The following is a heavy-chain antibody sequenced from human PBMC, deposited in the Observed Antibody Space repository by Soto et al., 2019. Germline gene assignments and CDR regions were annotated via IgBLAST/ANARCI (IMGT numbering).Heavy chain of an antibody. CDR2: ISGSGDST. J-gene: IGHJ4*02. V-gene: IGHV3-23*01. Sequence: EVQLLESGGGLVQPGGSLRLSCAASGFSFSSYAMNWVRQAPGKGLEWVSVISGSGDSTYYADSVKGRFTISRDNSKNTLYLQMIILRAEDTAVYYCAMRSSGWYFDYCGQGTLVIVSS. CDR3: AMRSSGWYFDY. D-gene: IGHD6-19*01. CDR1: GFSFSSYA.